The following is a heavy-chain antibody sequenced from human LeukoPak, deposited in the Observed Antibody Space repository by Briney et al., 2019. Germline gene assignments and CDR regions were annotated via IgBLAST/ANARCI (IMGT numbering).Heavy chain of an antibody. J-gene: IGHJ4*02. D-gene: IGHD2/OR15-2a*01. Sequence: PSETLSLTCTVSGGSIRGGNYYWNWIRQPAGKGLEWIGRIHTSGSTDYNPSLKSRVAISLDTSENQFSLELKSVTAADAAVYYCARTYCDSITCYRFDNWGQGILITVSS. CDR2: IHTSGST. CDR3: ARTYCDSITCYRFDN. CDR1: GGSIRGGNYY. V-gene: IGHV4-61*02.